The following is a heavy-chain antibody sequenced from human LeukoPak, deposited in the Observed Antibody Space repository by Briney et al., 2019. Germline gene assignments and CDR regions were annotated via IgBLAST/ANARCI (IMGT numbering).Heavy chain of an antibody. J-gene: IGHJ5*02. Sequence: SVKVSCKASGGTFGSYAISWVRQAPGQGLEWMGGIIPIFGTANYAQKFQGRVTITADESTSTAYMELSSLRSEDTAVYYCARFFRSSVYNWFDPWGQGTLVTVSS. CDR1: GGTFGSYA. CDR3: ARFFRSSVYNWFDP. CDR2: IIPIFGTA. V-gene: IGHV1-69*13. D-gene: IGHD6-6*01.